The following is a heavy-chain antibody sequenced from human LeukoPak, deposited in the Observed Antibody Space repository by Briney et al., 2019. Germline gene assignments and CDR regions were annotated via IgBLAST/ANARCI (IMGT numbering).Heavy chain of an antibody. CDR3: ARDGRGWLTLDS. J-gene: IGHJ4*02. Sequence: PGGSLRLSCAASGFTFSNYWMTWVRQAPGKGLEWLAYIKQDGSDKYYVDSVKGRFTISRDNAKNSLYLRMNGLRAEDTAVYYCARDGRGWLTLDSWGLGTLVTVSS. CDR2: IKQDGSDK. CDR1: GFTFSNYW. V-gene: IGHV3-7*04. D-gene: IGHD6-19*01.